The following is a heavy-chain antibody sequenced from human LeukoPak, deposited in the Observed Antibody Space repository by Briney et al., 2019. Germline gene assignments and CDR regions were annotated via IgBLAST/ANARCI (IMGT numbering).Heavy chain of an antibody. V-gene: IGHV3-30*02. CDR3: AKDIGSYYDY. D-gene: IGHD3-10*01. CDR1: GFTFSAYS. Sequence: GGSLRLSCATSGFTFSAYSLSWVRQAPGKGLEWVTFIQYDGSKKYYADSVEGRFTISRDNSKNTLYLEMNSLRAEDTAVYYCAKDIGSYYDYWGQGILVTVSS. CDR2: IQYDGSKK. J-gene: IGHJ4*02.